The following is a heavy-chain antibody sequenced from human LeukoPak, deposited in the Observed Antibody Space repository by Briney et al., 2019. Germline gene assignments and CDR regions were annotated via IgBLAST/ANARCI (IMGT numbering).Heavy chain of an antibody. V-gene: IGHV1-2*02. CDR2: INPNSGGT. CDR1: GYTFTGYY. CDR3: ARVVNRGYYYDSSGYYPSVVFDY. D-gene: IGHD3-22*01. J-gene: IGHJ4*02. Sequence: REASVKVSCKASGYTFTGYYMHWVRQAPGQGLEWMGWINPNSGGTNYAQKFQGRVTMTRDTSISTAYMELSRLRSDDTAVYYCARVVNRGYYYDSSGYYPSVVFDYWGQGTLVTVSS.